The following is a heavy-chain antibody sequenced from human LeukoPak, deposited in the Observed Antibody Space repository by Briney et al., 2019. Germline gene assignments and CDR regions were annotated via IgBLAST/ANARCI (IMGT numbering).Heavy chain of an antibody. J-gene: IGHJ4*02. Sequence: GGSLRLSCAASGFNFNDYYMSWIRQAPGKGLEWVSYISSSGGTMYYADSVEGRFTISRDNSKNSLYLQMNNLRGEDTAVYYCARGLSSGWYRLGYWGQGTLVTVSS. CDR1: GFNFNDYY. CDR3: ARGLSSGWYRLGY. D-gene: IGHD6-19*01. CDR2: ISSSGGTM. V-gene: IGHV3-11*01.